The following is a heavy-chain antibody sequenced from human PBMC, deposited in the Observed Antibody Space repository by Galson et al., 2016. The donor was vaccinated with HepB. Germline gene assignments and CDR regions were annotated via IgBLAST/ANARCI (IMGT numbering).Heavy chain of an antibody. J-gene: IGHJ6*03. Sequence: SVKVSCKASGYTFTDYYFMYWVRQAPGQGLEWIGRINPNTGDTNYAQKFQGRVTMTRDTSISTAYMDLTRLTDQDTAVYYCARDKGEAGGQPSFYRDVWGKGTTVTVSS. D-gene: IGHD2-8*02. V-gene: IGHV1-2*06. CDR3: ARDKGEAGGQPSFYRDV. CDR2: INPNTGDT. CDR1: GYTFTDYYF.